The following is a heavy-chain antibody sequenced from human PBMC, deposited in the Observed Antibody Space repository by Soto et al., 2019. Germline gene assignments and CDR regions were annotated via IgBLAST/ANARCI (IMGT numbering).Heavy chain of an antibody. CDR2: FYYGGTT. J-gene: IGHJ4*02. CDR1: GGSVSNKTYY. D-gene: IGHD2-15*01. CDR3: GKVLVGATGHTDSDS. Sequence: SETLSLTCSVSGGSVSNKTYYWSWIRQPPGKRLEWIGYFYYGGTTNYNPSLKSRVTISRDTSKNQFSLKLTSVTAADTALYYCGKVLVGATGHTDSDSWGPGTLVTVSS. V-gene: IGHV4-61*01.